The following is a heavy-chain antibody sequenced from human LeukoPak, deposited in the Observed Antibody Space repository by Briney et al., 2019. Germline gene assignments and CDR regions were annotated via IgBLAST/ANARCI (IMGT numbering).Heavy chain of an antibody. CDR2: INPSAGST. V-gene: IGHV1-46*03. J-gene: IGHJ4*02. Sequence: ASVKVSCKASGYTFTSYYMLWVRQAPGQGLEWMGIINPSAGSTSYAQKFQGRVTMTRDTSTSTVYMELSSLRSEDTAVYYCARRRFAAAPYDYWGQGTLVTVSS. D-gene: IGHD3-10*01. CDR1: GYTFTSYY. CDR3: ARRRFAAAPYDY.